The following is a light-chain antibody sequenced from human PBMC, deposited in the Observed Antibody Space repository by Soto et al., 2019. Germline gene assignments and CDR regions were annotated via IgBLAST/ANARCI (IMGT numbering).Light chain of an antibody. J-gene: IGLJ1*01. Sequence: QAVVTQEPSLTVSPGGTVTLTCGSSTGAVTSGYYPNWFQQKPGQAPRPLIYSTSNKYSWTPARFSGSLLGGKAALTLSRVHPHHEAYYSCPLYDGGVHVFGTGTKLTLL. V-gene: IGLV7-43*01. CDR3: PLYDGGVHV. CDR1: TGAVTSGYY. CDR2: STS.